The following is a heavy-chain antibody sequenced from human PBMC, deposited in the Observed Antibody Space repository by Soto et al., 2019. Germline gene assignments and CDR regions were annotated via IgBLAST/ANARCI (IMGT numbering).Heavy chain of an antibody. D-gene: IGHD2-15*01. Sequence: PGGSLRLSCAASGFTFSNAWMSWVRQAPGKGLEWVGRIKSKTDGGTTDYAAPVKGRFTISRDDSKNTLYLQMNSLKTEDTAVYYCTTDVYFIVGSCSTLHDAFDICGQGTMGTVSS. CDR2: IKSKTDGGTT. CDR3: TTDVYFIVGSCSTLHDAFDI. J-gene: IGHJ3*02. CDR1: GFTFSNAW. V-gene: IGHV3-15*01.